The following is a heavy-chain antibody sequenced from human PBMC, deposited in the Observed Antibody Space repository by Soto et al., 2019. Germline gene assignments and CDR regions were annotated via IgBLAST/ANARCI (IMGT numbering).Heavy chain of an antibody. J-gene: IGHJ4*02. D-gene: IGHD5-12*01. V-gene: IGHV4-31*03. Sequence: QVQLQESGPGLVKPSQTLSITCTVSGGSISSSGHYWSWIRQHPGKGLEWIGYIFYTGNTYYNPSLKSRLIISVDTSKNQFSLKLSSVTAADTAVYYCARLRDGYNHVNFDYWGQGTLVTVSS. CDR3: ARLRDGYNHVNFDY. CDR2: IFYTGNT. CDR1: GGSISSSGHY.